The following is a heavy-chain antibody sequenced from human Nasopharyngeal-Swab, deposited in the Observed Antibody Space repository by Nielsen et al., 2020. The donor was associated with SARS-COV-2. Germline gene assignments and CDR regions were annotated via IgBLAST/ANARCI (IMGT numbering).Heavy chain of an antibody. CDR2: INHSGST. V-gene: IGHV4-34*01. Sequence: SETLSLTCAVYGGSFSGYYWSWIRQPPGKGLEWIGEINHSGSTNYNPSLKSRVTISVDTSKNQFSLKLSSVTAADTAVYHCARDLLYYYDSGGYSTYYYYGMDVWGQGTTVTVSS. J-gene: IGHJ6*02. CDR3: ARDLLYYYDSGGYSTYYYYGMDV. CDR1: GGSFSGYY. D-gene: IGHD3-22*01.